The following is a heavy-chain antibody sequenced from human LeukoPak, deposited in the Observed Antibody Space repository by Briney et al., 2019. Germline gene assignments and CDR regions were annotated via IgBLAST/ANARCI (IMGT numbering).Heavy chain of an antibody. Sequence: PSETLSLTCTVSGYSISSGYYWGWIRQPPGKGLEWIGSIYHSGSTNYNPSLKSRVTISVDTSKNQFSLKLSSVTAADTAVYYCARGRIRNDYWGQGTLVTVSS. CDR1: GYSISSGYY. CDR3: ARGRIRNDY. J-gene: IGHJ4*02. CDR2: IYHSGST. V-gene: IGHV4-38-2*02. D-gene: IGHD2-15*01.